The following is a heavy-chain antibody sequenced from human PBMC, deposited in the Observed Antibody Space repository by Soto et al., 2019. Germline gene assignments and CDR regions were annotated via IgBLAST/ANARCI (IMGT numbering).Heavy chain of an antibody. CDR1: GYTFTSYY. CDR3: ARSAVADSAFDI. CDR2: INPSGGST. V-gene: IGHV1-46*01. J-gene: IGHJ3*02. D-gene: IGHD6-19*01. Sequence: ASVKVSWKAAGYTFTSYYMHWVRQAPGQGLEWMGIINPSGGSTSYAQKFQGRVTMTRDTSTSTVYMELSSLRSEDTAVYYCARSAVADSAFDIWGQGTMVTVSS.